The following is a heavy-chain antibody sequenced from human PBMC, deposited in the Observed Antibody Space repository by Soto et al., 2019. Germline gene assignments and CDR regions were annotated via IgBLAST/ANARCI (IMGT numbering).Heavy chain of an antibody. CDR3: AKESGLAPRGVIIHYFDY. J-gene: IGHJ4*02. V-gene: IGHV1-24*01. CDR1: GYTLSELS. Sequence: ASVKVSCKVSGYTLSELSLHWVRQAPGKGLERMGGFDPEDGETIYAQKIQGRVTMTEDTSTDTAYMELSSLRSEDTAVYYCAKESGLAPRGVIIHYFDYWGQGTLVTVSS. D-gene: IGHD3-10*01. CDR2: FDPEDGET.